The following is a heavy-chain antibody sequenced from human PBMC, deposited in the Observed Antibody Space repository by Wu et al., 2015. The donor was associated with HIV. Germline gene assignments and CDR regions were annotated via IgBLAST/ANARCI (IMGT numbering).Heavy chain of an antibody. CDR1: GYTFTSYD. V-gene: IGHV1-8*01. D-gene: IGHD3-16*01. Sequence: QVQLVQSGAEVKKPGASVKVSCKASGYTFTSYDINWVRQATGQGLEWMGWMNPNSGNTGYAQKFQGRVTMTRNTSISTAYMELSSLRSEDTAVYYCAVADHGASVGDDAFDIWGQGTMVTVSS. CDR3: AVADHGASVGDDAFDI. CDR2: MNPNSGNT. J-gene: IGHJ3*02.